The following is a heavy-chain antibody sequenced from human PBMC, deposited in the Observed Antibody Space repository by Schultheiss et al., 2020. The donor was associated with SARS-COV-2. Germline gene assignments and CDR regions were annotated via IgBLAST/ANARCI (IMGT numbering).Heavy chain of an antibody. CDR3: AKVGGGGNTPFYYYYYYGMDV. J-gene: IGHJ6*02. V-gene: IGHV3-48*01. D-gene: IGHD4-23*01. CDR2: ISSSSSTI. CDR1: GFTFSNYV. Sequence: GGSLRLSCAASGFTFSNYVMGWVRQAPGKGLEWVSYISSSSSTIYYADSVKGRFTISRDNAKNSLYLQMNSLRAEDTAVYYCAKVGGGGNTPFYYYYYYGMDVWGQGTTVTVSS.